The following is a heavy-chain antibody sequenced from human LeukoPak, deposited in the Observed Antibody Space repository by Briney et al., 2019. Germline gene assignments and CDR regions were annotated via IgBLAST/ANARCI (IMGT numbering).Heavy chain of an antibody. V-gene: IGHV3-23*01. Sequence: GGSLRLSCAASGFTFRNYAMNWVRQAPGKGLEWVSAISADGDSTYYADSVKGRLTISRDNSKNTLYLQMNSLRPGDTVVYYCAKRRYCTSTTCHDFDYWGQGTLVTVSS. CDR1: GFTFRNYA. CDR3: AKRRYCTSTTCHDFDY. J-gene: IGHJ4*02. CDR2: ISADGDST. D-gene: IGHD2-2*01.